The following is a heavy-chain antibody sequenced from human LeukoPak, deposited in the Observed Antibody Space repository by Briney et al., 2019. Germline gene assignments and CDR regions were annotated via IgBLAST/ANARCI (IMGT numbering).Heavy chain of an antibody. D-gene: IGHD5-18*01. CDR1: GGSISSGSYY. V-gene: IGHV4-61*02. CDR3: ARVADTAILYYFDY. Sequence: KASETLSLTCTVSGGSISSGSYYWSWIRQPAGKGLEWIGRIYTSGSTNYNPSLKSRVTISVDTSKNQFSLKLSSVTAADTAVYYCARVADTAILYYFDYWGQGTLVTVSS. J-gene: IGHJ4*02. CDR2: IYTSGST.